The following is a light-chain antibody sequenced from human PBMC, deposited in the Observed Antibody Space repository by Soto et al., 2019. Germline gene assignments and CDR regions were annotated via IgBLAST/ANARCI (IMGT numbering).Light chain of an antibody. CDR2: EVT. CDR3: SSYTTSSLWV. CDR1: SSDIGGYNY. V-gene: IGLV2-14*01. J-gene: IGLJ3*02. Sequence: QSVLTQPASVSGSPGQSITISCTGASSDIGGYNYVSWYQHHPGKAPKLIIYEVTNRPSGVSNRFSGSKSGNTASLTISGLQAEDEADYYCSSYTTSSLWVFGGGTKVTVL.